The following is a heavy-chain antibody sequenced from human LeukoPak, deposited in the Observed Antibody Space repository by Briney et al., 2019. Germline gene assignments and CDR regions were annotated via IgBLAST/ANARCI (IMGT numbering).Heavy chain of an antibody. CDR2: IKSKTDGGTA. J-gene: IGHJ4*02. CDR1: GFTFSNAW. CDR3: TTDPTGTISDN. Sequence: GGSLRLSCAASGFTFSNAWMSWVRQAPGKGLEWVGRIKSKTDGGTADYAAPVKGRFTISRDDSRNRLYLQMNSLKTEDTAVYYCTTDPTGTISDNWGQGTPVTVSS. D-gene: IGHD3-9*01. V-gene: IGHV3-15*01.